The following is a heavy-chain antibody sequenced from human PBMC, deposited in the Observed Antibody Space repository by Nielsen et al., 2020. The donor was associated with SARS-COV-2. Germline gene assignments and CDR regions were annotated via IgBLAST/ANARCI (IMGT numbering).Heavy chain of an antibody. CDR1: GFTFSNAW. J-gene: IGHJ3*02. CDR2: IKSKADGGTT. Sequence: GESLKISCAASGFTFSNAWMSWVRQAPGKGLEWVGRIKSKADGGTTDYAAPVKGRFTISRDDSKNTLYLQMDSLKTEDTAVYYCARDASSGYYNDAFDIWGQGTMVTVSA. V-gene: IGHV3-15*01. CDR3: ARDASSGYYNDAFDI. D-gene: IGHD3-22*01.